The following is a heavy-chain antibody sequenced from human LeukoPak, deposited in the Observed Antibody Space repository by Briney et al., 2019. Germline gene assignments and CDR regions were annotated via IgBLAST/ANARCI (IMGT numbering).Heavy chain of an antibody. CDR1: GFTFSSYS. J-gene: IGHJ3*02. V-gene: IGHV3-21*01. CDR2: ISSSSYYI. Sequence: MPGGSLRLSCAASGFTFSSYSMNWDRQAPGKGLEWVSSISSSSYYIYYADSVKGRFTISRDNAKNSLYLQMNSLRAEDTAVYYCARDPGRDGYNYNDAFDIWGQGTMVTVSS. D-gene: IGHD5-24*01. CDR3: ARDPGRDGYNYNDAFDI.